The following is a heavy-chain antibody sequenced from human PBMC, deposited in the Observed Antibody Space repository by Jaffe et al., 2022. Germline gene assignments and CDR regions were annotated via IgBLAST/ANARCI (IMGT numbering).Heavy chain of an antibody. CDR3: VRDVDLQPTAPMGHFDY. D-gene: IGHD2-21*02. Sequence: EVQLVESGGGPVQPDKSLRLSCAGSGFSFDEYALHWVRQAPGRGLEWVAGISWNSGNIAYAGSVKGRFIISRDNAKNSLYLQMNSLRRDDSALYYCVRDVDLQPTAPMGHFDYWGQGTHVTVSS. V-gene: IGHV3-9*01. CDR2: ISWNSGNI. CDR1: GFSFDEYA. J-gene: IGHJ4*02.